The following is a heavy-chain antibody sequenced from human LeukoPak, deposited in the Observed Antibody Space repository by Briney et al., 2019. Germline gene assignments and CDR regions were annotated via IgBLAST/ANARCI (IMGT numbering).Heavy chain of an antibody. D-gene: IGHD6-19*01. CDR2: INPNSGGT. CDR3: ARDLIAVAHYFDY. Sequence: ASVKVSCKASGYTFTGYYMHWVRQAPGQGLEWMGWINPNSGGTNYAQKFQGRVAMTRDTSISTAYMELSRLRSDDTAVYYCARDLIAVAHYFDYWGQGTLVTVSS. V-gene: IGHV1-2*02. CDR1: GYTFTGYY. J-gene: IGHJ4*02.